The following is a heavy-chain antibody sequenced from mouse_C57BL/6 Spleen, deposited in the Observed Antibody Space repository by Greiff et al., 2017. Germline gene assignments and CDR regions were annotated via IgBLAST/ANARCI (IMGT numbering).Heavy chain of an antibody. D-gene: IGHD2-4*01. CDR3: AREGDYDDYAMDY. J-gene: IGHJ4*01. V-gene: IGHV1-64*01. CDR2: IHPNSGST. CDR1: GYTFTSYW. Sequence: QVQLQQPGAELVKPGASVKLSCKASGYTFTSYWMHWVKQRPGQGLEWIGMIHPNSGSTNYNEKFKSKATLTVDKSSSTAYMQLSSLTSEDSAVYYCAREGDYDDYAMDYWGQGTSVTVSS.